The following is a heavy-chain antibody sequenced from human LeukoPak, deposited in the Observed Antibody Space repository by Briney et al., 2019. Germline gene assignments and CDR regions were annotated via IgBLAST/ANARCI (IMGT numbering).Heavy chain of an antibody. CDR2: IYPGESET. CDR1: GFFFSSSW. CDR3: ANRFIYDAQTTGMQWGPADSFDV. Sequence: GASLQICCQCSGFFFSSSWIGWGRHLPGKGLECMGIIYPGESETRYSPSLEGQVTFSADKSSNTAYLQWSSLKASDSAIYYCANRFIYDAQTTGMQWGPADSFDVWGQGTMVTVSS. J-gene: IGHJ3*01. D-gene: IGHD6-19*01. V-gene: IGHV5-51*01.